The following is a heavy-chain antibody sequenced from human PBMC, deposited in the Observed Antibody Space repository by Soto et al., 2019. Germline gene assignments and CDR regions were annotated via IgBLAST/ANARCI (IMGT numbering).Heavy chain of an antibody. CDR2: IIPIFGTV. CDR1: GGTFSSYA. D-gene: IGHD6-13*01. CDR3: ARRRVAAAGSTTNYFDY. J-gene: IGHJ4*02. V-gene: IGHV1-69*01. Sequence: QVQLVQSGAEVKKPGSSVKVSCKASGGTFSSYAISWVRQAPGQGLEWMGGIIPIFGTVNYAQKFQGRVTITADESTSTAYMELSSLRSEDTAVYYCARRRVAAAGSTTNYFDYWGQGTLVTVSS.